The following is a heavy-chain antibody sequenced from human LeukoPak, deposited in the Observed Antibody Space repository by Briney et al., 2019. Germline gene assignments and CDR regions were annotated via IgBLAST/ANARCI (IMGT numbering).Heavy chain of an antibody. CDR3: ARGSSSWSSQYYDY. J-gene: IGHJ4*02. V-gene: IGHV4-34*01. CDR1: GGSLSGYY. Sequence: SETLSLTCAVYGGSLSGYYWSWIRQPPGKGLEWIGEINHSGSTNYNPSLKSRVTISVDTSKNQFSLKLSSVTAADTAVYYCARGSSSWSSQYYDYWGQGTLVTVSS. CDR2: INHSGST. D-gene: IGHD6-13*01.